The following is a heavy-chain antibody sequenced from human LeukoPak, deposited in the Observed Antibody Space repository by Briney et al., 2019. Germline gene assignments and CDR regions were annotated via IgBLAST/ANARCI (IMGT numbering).Heavy chain of an antibody. V-gene: IGHV3-30*04. D-gene: IGHD2-2*01. CDR1: GFTFSSYA. CDR2: ISYDGSNK. CDR3: ARDGGVPAAMTAGRGYFDY. Sequence: PGGSLRLSCAASGFTFSSYAMHWVRQAPGKGLEWVAVISYDGSNKYYADSVKGRFTISRDNSKNTLYLQMNSLRAEDTAAYYCARDGGVPAAMTAGRGYFDYWGQGTLVTVSS. J-gene: IGHJ4*02.